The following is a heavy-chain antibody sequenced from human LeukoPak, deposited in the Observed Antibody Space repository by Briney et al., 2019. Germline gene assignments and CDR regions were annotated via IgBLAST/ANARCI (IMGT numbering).Heavy chain of an antibody. V-gene: IGHV3-66*01. CDR1: GFTVSSNY. Sequence: GGSLRLSCAASGFTVSSNYMTWVRQAPGKGLEWVSVVYGGDTTYYADSVKGRFTISRDNSKNTLYLQMNSLRAEDTAVYYCARDPNSVRRLGMDVWGQGTTVTVSS. CDR3: ARDPNSVRRLGMDV. CDR2: VYGGDTT. J-gene: IGHJ6*02. D-gene: IGHD3-10*01.